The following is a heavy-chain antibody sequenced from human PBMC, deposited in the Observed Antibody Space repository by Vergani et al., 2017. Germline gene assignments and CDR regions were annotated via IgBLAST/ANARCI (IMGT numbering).Heavy chain of an antibody. V-gene: IGHV3-23*01. CDR1: GFTFSSYA. CDR2: ISGRGGST. Sequence: EVQLLESGGGLVQPGGSLRLSCAASGFTFSSYAMSWVRQAPGKGLEWVSAISGRGGSTYYADSVKGRFTISRDNSKNTLYLQMNSLRAEDTAVYYCAKALVVYCGGDCYFDYWGQGTLVTVSS. D-gene: IGHD2-21*02. CDR3: AKALVVYCGGDCYFDY. J-gene: IGHJ4*02.